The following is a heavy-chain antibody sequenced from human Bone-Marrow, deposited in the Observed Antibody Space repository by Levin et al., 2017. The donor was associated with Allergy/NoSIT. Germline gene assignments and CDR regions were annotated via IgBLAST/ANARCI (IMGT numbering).Heavy chain of an antibody. D-gene: IGHD3-10*01. V-gene: IGHV4-30-4*01. CDR1: GGPITDYESY. CDR2: IHHTGVI. Sequence: SQTLSLPCTVSGGPITDYESYWSWIRQPPGKGLEWIGYIHHTGVIDYNPSLKSRLSLSIETSKNQFSLRLTSLTATDAAVYFCAREVGGSGAAIYYYPRFDYWGQGILVTVSS. CDR3: AREVGGSGAAIYYYPRFDY. J-gene: IGHJ4*02.